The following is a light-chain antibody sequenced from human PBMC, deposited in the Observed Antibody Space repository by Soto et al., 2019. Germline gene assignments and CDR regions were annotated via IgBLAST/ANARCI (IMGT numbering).Light chain of an antibody. CDR2: GAS. V-gene: IGKV3-15*01. CDR1: QSISTN. Sequence: RVMTQSPATLSVSPGESATLSCRASQSISTNLAWYQQKPGQAPRLLIYGASTSATGTPPRFSGAGSGTEFTLTISSLQSYDFVIYFCHQYNSLPRSFGPGTKLEIK. J-gene: IGKJ2*01. CDR3: HQYNSLPRS.